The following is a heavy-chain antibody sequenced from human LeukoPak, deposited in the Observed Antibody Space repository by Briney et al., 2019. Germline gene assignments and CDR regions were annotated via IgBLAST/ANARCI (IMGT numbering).Heavy chain of an antibody. CDR1: GGSFSGYY. CDR2: INHSGST. J-gene: IGHJ4*02. CDR3: ARGHRYSYGSWFPWTPSDHPDY. D-gene: IGHD5-18*01. V-gene: IGHV4-34*01. Sequence: PSETLSLTCAVYGGSFSGYYWSWIRQPPGKGLEWTGEINHSGSTNYNPSLKSRVTISVDTSKNQFSLKLSSVTAADTAVYYCARGHRYSYGSWFPWTPSDHPDYWGQGTLVTVSS.